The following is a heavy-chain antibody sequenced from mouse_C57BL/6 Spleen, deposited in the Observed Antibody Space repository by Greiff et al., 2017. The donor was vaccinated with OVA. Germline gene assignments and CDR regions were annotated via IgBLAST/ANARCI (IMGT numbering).Heavy chain of an antibody. CDR1: GYSITSDY. CDR3: ARYPYYYGSRDWYFDV. CDR2: ISYSGST. J-gene: IGHJ1*03. Sequence: EVQLQQSGPGLAKPSQTLSLTCSVTGYSITSDYWNWLRKFPGNKLEYMGYISYSGSTYYNPSLKSRISITRDTSKNQYYLQLNSVTTEDTATYYCARYPYYYGSRDWYFDVWGTGTTVTVSS. D-gene: IGHD1-1*01. V-gene: IGHV3-8*01.